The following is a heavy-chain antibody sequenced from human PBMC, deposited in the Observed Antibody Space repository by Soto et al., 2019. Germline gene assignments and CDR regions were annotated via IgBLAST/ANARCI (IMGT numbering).Heavy chain of an antibody. V-gene: IGHV4-61*05. J-gene: IGHJ5*02. CDR2: IYHSGST. D-gene: IGHD2-2*01. CDR1: GGSISSSSYS. Sequence: PSATLSLTCTVSGGSISSSSYSWGWIRHPPGKGLEWMGYIYHSGSTNYTPSLKSRITISVDTSKNQFTLEVSSVTASDTAVYYCANGDQLLKRFDPWGQGTLVTVS. CDR3: ANGDQLLKRFDP.